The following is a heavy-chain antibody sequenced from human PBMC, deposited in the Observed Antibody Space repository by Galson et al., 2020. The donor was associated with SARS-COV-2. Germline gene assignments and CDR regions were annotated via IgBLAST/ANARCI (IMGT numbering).Heavy chain of an antibody. Sequence: ETSETLSLTCTVSGGSISSSYWSWVRQPPGKGLEWVGYISHSGSTNYNPSLKSRVTISADTSKNQFSLKLSSVTAADTAVYYCASRPDTGGGYLGVFDYWSQGTLVTVSA. V-gene: IGHV4-59*01. CDR3: ASRPDTGGGYLGVFDY. CDR1: GGSISSSY. CDR2: ISHSGST. J-gene: IGHJ4*02. D-gene: IGHD6-19*01.